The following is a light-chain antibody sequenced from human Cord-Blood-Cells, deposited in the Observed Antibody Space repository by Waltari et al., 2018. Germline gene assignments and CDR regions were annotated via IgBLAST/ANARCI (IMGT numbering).Light chain of an antibody. CDR1: SSDVGSDNL. J-gene: IGLJ3*02. CDR2: EVS. Sequence: QSALTQPASVSGSPGQSITLSCTGTSSDVGSDNLVSWYQQHPGKAPKLMIYEVSKRPSGVSNRFSGSKSGNTASLTISGLQAEDEADYYCCSYAGSSTLVFGGGTKLTVL. CDR3: CSYAGSSTLV. V-gene: IGLV2-23*02.